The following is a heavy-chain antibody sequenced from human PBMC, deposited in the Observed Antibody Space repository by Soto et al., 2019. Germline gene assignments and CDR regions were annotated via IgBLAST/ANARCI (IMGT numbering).Heavy chain of an antibody. CDR1: GGSISSGGSS. CDR2: IYPSGST. Sequence: QLQLQESGSGLVKPSQTLSLTCAVSGGSISSGGSSWSWIRQPPGKVLEWIGYIYPSGSTYYIPSLKSRVTISVDRSKNQFPLKLSSVTASDTAVYYCAAGGGLPRYYWGQGTLVTVSS. V-gene: IGHV4-30-2*01. D-gene: IGHD5-12*01. CDR3: AAGGGLPRYY. J-gene: IGHJ4*02.